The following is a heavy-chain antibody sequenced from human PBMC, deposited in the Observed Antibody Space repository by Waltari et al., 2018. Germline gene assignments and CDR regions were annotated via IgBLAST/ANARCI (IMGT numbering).Heavy chain of an antibody. Sequence: EVQLLESGGGLVQPGGSLRLSCAASGFTFSSYDMSWVRQAPGKGLEWVSNIRASADNTDYADSVKGRFTTSRDKSKNTLYLQMNSLRAEDTAVYFCAIQSLSSGNYEWGRGTLVTVSS. CDR2: IRASADNT. J-gene: IGHJ4*02. D-gene: IGHD1-26*01. V-gene: IGHV3-23*01. CDR1: GFTFSSYD. CDR3: AIQSLSSGNYE.